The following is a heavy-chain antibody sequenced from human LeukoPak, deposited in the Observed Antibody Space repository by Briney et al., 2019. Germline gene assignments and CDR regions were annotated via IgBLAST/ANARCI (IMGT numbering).Heavy chain of an antibody. CDR3: ARLDEYSSSSRYYGMDV. J-gene: IGHJ6*02. CDR1: GGTFSSYG. CDR2: IIPIFGTA. Sequence: ASVNVSCKASGGTFSSYGISWVRQAPGQGLEWMGGIIPIFGTANYAQKFQGRVTITADESTSTAYMELSSLRSEDTTVYYCARLDEYSSSSRYYGMDVWGQGTTVTVSS. D-gene: IGHD6-6*01. V-gene: IGHV1-69*01.